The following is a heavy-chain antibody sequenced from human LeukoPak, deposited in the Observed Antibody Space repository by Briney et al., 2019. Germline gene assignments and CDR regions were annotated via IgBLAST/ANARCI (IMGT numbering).Heavy chain of an antibody. CDR2: MNPNSGNT. CDR3: ARGLKREQQLLRAFDY. J-gene: IGHJ4*02. Sequence: ASVKVSCKASGYTFTNYDINWVRQASGQGLEWMGWMNPNSGNTGSAQKFQGRVTMTSNTSISTAYMELSSLRSEDTAVYYCARGLKREQQLLRAFDYWGQGTPVTVSS. CDR1: GYTFTNYD. V-gene: IGHV1-8*01. D-gene: IGHD6-13*01.